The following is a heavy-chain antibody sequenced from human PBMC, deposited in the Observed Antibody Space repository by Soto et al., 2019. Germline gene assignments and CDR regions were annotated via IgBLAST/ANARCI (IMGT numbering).Heavy chain of an antibody. J-gene: IGHJ5*02. CDR1: GGSFSGYY. D-gene: IGHD2-15*01. CDR3: ARGRRNGAVVVVAARRNWFDP. CDR2: INHSGST. Sequence: PSETLSLTCAVYGGSFSGYYWSWIRQPPGKGLEWIGEINHSGSTNYNPSLKSRVTISVDTSKNQFSLKLSSVTAADTAVYYCARGRRNGAVVVVAARRNWFDPWGQGTLVTVSS. V-gene: IGHV4-34*01.